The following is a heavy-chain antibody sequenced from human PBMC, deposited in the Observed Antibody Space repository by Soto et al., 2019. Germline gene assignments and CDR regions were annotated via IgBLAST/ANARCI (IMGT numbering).Heavy chain of an antibody. CDR2: IKSKTDGGTT. J-gene: IGHJ5*02. Sequence: SGGSLRLSCAASGFTFSSYSMNWVRQAPGKGLEWVGRIKSKTDGGTTDYAAPVKGRFTISRDDSKNTLYLQMNSLKTEDTAVYYCTTQGCGSNRCYTGWFDPWGQGILGTVS. D-gene: IGHD2-2*02. CDR3: TTQGCGSNRCYTGWFDP. V-gene: IGHV3-15*01. CDR1: GFTFSSYS.